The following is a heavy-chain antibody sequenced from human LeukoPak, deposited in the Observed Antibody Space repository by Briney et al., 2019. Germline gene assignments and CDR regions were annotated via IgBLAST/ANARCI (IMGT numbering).Heavy chain of an antibody. J-gene: IGHJ4*02. Sequence: ASVKVFCKTSGYIFTGYSMHWVRQAPGQGLEWMGRINPNSGGTNYAQNFQGRVTMTRDTSLSTAYMELSRLRSDDTAVYYCARASVDSSNRFDYWGQGTLVTVSS. CDR1: GYIFTGYS. CDR2: INPNSGGT. V-gene: IGHV1-2*06. CDR3: ARASVDSSNRFDY. D-gene: IGHD6-13*01.